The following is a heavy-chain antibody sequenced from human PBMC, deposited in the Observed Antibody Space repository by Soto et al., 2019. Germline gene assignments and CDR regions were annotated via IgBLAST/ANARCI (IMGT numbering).Heavy chain of an antibody. Sequence: SETLSLTCTVSGGSISSYYWSWIRQPPGKGLEWIGYIYYSGSTNYNPSLKSRVTISVDTSKNQFSLKLSSVTAADTAVYYCARARGIAVAGMFYFDYWGQGTLVTVSS. CDR1: GGSISSYY. CDR2: IYYSGST. CDR3: ARARGIAVAGMFYFDY. J-gene: IGHJ4*02. V-gene: IGHV4-59*01. D-gene: IGHD6-19*01.